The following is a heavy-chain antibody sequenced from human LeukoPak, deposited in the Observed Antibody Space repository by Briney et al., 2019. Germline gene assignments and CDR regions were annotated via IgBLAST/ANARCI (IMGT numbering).Heavy chain of an antibody. J-gene: IGHJ4*02. CDR3: AKDVWVWFGGFPHLTSGAGEPWSPSFDY. Sequence: SETLSLTCTVSGGSISSGGYYWSWIRQPPGKGLEWIGYIYHSGSTYYNPSLKSRVTISVDTSKNQFSLKLSSVTAADTAVYYCAKDVWVWFGGFPHLTSGAGEPWSPSFDYWGQGTLVTVSS. D-gene: IGHD3-10*01. CDR1: GGSISSGGYY. CDR2: IYHSGST. V-gene: IGHV4-30-2*01.